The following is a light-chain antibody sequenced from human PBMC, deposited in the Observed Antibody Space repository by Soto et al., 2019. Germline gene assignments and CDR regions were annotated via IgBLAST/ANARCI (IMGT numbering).Light chain of an antibody. CDR1: QSVSSSY. Sequence: EIVLTQSPGTLSLSPGERATLSCRASQSVSSSYLAWYQKKPGQAPKLLIYGASIRATGVPDRFSGSGSGTDLTVTISRLEPEDFAVYYCQQYGSSPRTFGQGTKVEIK. J-gene: IGKJ1*01. V-gene: IGKV3-20*01. CDR2: GAS. CDR3: QQYGSSPRT.